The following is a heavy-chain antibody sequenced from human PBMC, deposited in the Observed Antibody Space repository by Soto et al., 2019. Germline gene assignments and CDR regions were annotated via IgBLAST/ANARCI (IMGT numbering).Heavy chain of an antibody. J-gene: IGHJ4*02. CDR2: IYPSGST. D-gene: IGHD6-13*01. V-gene: IGHV4-30-2*01. CDR1: GGSISSGGYS. CDR3: ASGQQLVRNY. Sequence: QLQLQESGSGLVKPSQTLSLNCAVSGGSISSGGYSWSWIRQPPGKGLEWIGYIYPSGSTYYNPSLKSRVTISVDRSKNQFSLKLSSVTAADTAVYYCASGQQLVRNYWGQGTLVTVSS.